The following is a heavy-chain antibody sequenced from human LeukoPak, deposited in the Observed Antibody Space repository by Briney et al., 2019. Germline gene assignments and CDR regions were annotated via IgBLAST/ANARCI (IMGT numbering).Heavy chain of an antibody. CDR3: ARIRYYGSGSYYPPVFDY. D-gene: IGHD3-10*01. V-gene: IGHV3-20*04. Sequence: PGGSLRLSCAASGFTFDDYGMSWVRQAPGKGLEWVSGINWNGGSTGYADSVKGRFTISRDNAKNSLYLQMNSLRAEDTALYYCARIRYYGSGSYYPPVFDYWGQGTLVTVSS. CDR2: INWNGGST. CDR1: GFTFDDYG. J-gene: IGHJ4*02.